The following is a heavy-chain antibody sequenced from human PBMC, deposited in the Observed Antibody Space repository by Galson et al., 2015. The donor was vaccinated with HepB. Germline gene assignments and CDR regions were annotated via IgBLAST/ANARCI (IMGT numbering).Heavy chain of an antibody. Sequence: SVKVSCKASGYTFTSYDINWVRQATGQGLEWMGWMNPNNGHTGYAQKFQGRVTMTRDTPISMAYMELSSLRSEDTAVYYCARGRWETGVDYWGQGTLVTVSS. CDR3: ARGRWETGVDY. V-gene: IGHV1-8*01. CDR1: GYTFTSYD. D-gene: IGHD7-27*01. CDR2: MNPNNGHT. J-gene: IGHJ4*02.